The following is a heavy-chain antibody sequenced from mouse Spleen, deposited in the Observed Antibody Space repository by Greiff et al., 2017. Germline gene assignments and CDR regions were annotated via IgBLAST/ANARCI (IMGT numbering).Heavy chain of an antibody. CDR3: ARFRDGYYDY. V-gene: IGHV1-81*01. CDR1: GYTFTSYG. D-gene: IGHD2-3*01. Sequence: QVQLKESGAELARPGASVKLSCKASGYTFTSYGISWVKQRPGQGLEWIGEIYPRSGNTYYNEKFKGKATLTADKSSSTAYMELRSLTSEDSAVYFCARFRDGYYDYWGQGTTLTVSS. CDR2: IYPRSGNT. J-gene: IGHJ2*01.